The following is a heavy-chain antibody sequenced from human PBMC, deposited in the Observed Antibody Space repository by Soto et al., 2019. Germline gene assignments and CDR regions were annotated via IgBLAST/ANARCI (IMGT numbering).Heavy chain of an antibody. CDR2: INPNSGGT. CDR1: GYRFTGYY. V-gene: IGHV1-2*04. Sequence: GASVKVACRASGYRFTGYYMHWVRQAPGQGLEWMGWINPNSGGTNYAQKFQGWVTMTRDTSISTAYMELSRLRSDDTAVYYCARGDEATESTYYYYGMDVWGQGTTVTVSS. J-gene: IGHJ6*02. CDR3: ARGDEATESTYYYYGMDV. D-gene: IGHD5-12*01.